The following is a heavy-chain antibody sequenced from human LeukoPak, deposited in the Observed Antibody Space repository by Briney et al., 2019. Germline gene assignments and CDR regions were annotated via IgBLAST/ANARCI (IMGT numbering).Heavy chain of an antibody. CDR3: ARIGFGPSPY. V-gene: IGHV4-31*02. Sequence: YWIGWVRQMPGKGLEWIGYIYYSGSTYYNPSLKSRVTISVDTSKNQFSLKLSSVTAADTAVYYCARIGFGPSPYWGQGTLVTVSS. D-gene: IGHD3-10*01. CDR1: Y. CDR2: IYYSGST. J-gene: IGHJ4*02.